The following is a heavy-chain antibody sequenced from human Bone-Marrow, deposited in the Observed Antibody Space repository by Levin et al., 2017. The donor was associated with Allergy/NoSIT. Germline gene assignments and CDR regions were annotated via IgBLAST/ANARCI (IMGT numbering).Heavy chain of an antibody. CDR2: ISGSGGST. J-gene: IGHJ4*02. Sequence: SCAASGFTFSNYAMIWVRQAPGKGLEWVSSISGSGGSTFYAGSVKGRFTISRDNSKNTVFLQVNSLRAEDTAVYYCAKGWRIGNSYGYFASWGQGTLVTVAP. CDR3: AKGWRIGNSYGYFAS. D-gene: IGHD5-18*01. V-gene: IGHV3-23*01. CDR1: GFTFSNYA.